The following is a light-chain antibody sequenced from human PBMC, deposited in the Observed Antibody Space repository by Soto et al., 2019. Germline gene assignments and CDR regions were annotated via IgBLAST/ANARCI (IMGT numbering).Light chain of an antibody. J-gene: IGLJ2*01. V-gene: IGLV2-14*03. CDR3: SSYSSGTTHVI. CDR2: DVS. Sequence: QSALTQPASVSGPPGQTITISCTGTSSDVGGYNWVSWYQQHPGKVPKLIIYDVSNRPSGISYRFSGSKSGDTASLTISGLQAEDEADYYCSSYSSGTTHVIFGGGTKVTVL. CDR1: SSDVGGYNW.